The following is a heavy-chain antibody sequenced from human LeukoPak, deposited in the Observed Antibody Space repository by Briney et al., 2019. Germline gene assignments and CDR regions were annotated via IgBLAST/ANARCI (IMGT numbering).Heavy chain of an antibody. CDR1: GYTFTSYG. V-gene: IGHV1-18*01. J-gene: IGHJ6*02. Sequence: ASVKVSCKASGYTFTSYGISWVRQAPGQGLEWMGWISAYNGNTNYAQKLQGRVTMTTDTSTSTAYMELRSPRSDDTAVYYCARDPPPLGTVTTRYYYYGMDVWGQGTTVTVSS. CDR2: ISAYNGNT. CDR3: ARDPPPLGTVTTRYYYYGMDV. D-gene: IGHD4-17*01.